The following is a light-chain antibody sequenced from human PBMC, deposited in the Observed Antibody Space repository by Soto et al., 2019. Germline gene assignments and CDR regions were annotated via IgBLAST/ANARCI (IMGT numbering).Light chain of an antibody. V-gene: IGLV2-14*01. CDR3: SSYTSSSLYV. Sequence: QSALAQPASVSGSPGQSITISCTGTSSDDGGYNYVSWYQQHPGKAPKLMIYEVSNRPSGVSNRFSGSKSGNTASLTISGLQAEDEADYYCSSYTSSSLYVFGTGTKVTV. CDR2: EVS. J-gene: IGLJ1*01. CDR1: SSDDGGYNY.